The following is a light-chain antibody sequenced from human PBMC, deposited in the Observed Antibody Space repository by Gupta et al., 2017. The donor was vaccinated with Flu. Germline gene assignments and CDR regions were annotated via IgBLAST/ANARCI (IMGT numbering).Light chain of an antibody. J-gene: IGKJ2*03. Sequence: DIVMTQSPLSLPVTPGEPASFSCRSSQSLLHRNGYNYLDWYLQKPGQSPQLLIYLGSNRASGVPDRFSGSGSGTDFTLNISRVEAEDVGVYYCMQALQTPNSFGQGTKLEIK. CDR2: LGS. CDR3: MQALQTPNS. V-gene: IGKV2-28*01. CDR1: QSLLHRNGYNY.